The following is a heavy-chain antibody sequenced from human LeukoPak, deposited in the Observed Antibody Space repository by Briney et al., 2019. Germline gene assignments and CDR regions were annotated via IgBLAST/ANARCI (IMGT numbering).Heavy chain of an antibody. CDR2: IKQGGSEK. D-gene: IGHD3-16*01. Sequence: GGSLRLSCAASGFTFSSYWMSWVRQAPGKGLEWVANIKQGGSEKYYVDSVKGRFTISRDNAKNSLYLQMNSLRAEDTALYYCAKDFLGSVDQPFDYWGQGTLVTVSS. J-gene: IGHJ4*02. CDR3: AKDFLGSVDQPFDY. V-gene: IGHV3-7*03. CDR1: GFTFSSYW.